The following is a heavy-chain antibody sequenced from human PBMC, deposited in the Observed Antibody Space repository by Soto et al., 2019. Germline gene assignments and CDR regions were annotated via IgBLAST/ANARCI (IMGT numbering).Heavy chain of an antibody. CDR2: ISSSGSTI. Sequence: QVQLVESGGGLVKPGGSLRLSCAASGFTFSDYYMSWIRQAPGKGLEWVSYISSSGSTIYYVDSVKGRFTISRDNAKNSLYLQMNSLRAEDTAVYYCARYCSSTSCSGMEDAFDIWGQGTMVTVSS. V-gene: IGHV3-11*01. D-gene: IGHD2-2*01. CDR1: GFTFSDYY. J-gene: IGHJ3*02. CDR3: ARYCSSTSCSGMEDAFDI.